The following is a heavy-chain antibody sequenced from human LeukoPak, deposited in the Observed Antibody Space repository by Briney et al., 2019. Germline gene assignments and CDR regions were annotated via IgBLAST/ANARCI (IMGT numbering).Heavy chain of an antibody. CDR3: ARDHGQQLVRGWFDP. J-gene: IGHJ5*02. CDR1: GYTFTSYG. Sequence: ASVKVSCKASGYTFTSYGISWVRQAPGQGLEWMGWIGAYNGNTNYAQKLQGRVTMTTDTSTSTAYMELRSLRSDDTAVYYCARDHGQQLVRGWFDPWGQGTLVTVSS. D-gene: IGHD6-13*01. CDR2: IGAYNGNT. V-gene: IGHV1-18*01.